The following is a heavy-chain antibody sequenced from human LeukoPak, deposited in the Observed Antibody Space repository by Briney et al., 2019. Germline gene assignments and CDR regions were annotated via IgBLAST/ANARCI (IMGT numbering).Heavy chain of an antibody. D-gene: IGHD2-15*01. CDR2: IYWNDDK. V-gene: IGHV2-5*01. CDR1: GFSLSTSGVG. CDR3: ARNSGVSFRFDS. Sequence: SGPTLVKPTQTLTLTCTFSGFSLSTSGVGVGWIRQPPGKALEWLALIYWNDDKRYSPSLKSRLTISKDTSKNQVVLTMTNMDPVDTATYYCARNSGVSFRFDSWGQGTLVTVSS. J-gene: IGHJ4*02.